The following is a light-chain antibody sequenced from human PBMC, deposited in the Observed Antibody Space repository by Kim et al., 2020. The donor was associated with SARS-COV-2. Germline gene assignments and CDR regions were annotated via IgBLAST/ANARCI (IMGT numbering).Light chain of an antibody. Sequence: EIVVTQSPATLSVSPGERATLSCWASQSVGTNLAWYQQSPGQAPRLLVYGASTRATGVPARFTGSGSGTDFTLTISSLQSEDFALYYCQQYHNWPPQYTFGQGTKLEI. J-gene: IGKJ2*01. V-gene: IGKV3-15*01. CDR3: QQYHNWPPQYT. CDR2: GAS. CDR1: QSVGTN.